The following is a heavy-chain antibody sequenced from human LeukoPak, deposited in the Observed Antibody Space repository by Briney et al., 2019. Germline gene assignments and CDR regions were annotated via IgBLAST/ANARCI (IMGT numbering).Heavy chain of an antibody. V-gene: IGHV1-2*02. D-gene: IGHD1-26*01. J-gene: IGHJ4*02. Sequence: ASVKVSCKASGYAFTVYYMHWVRQAPGQGLEWMGWINPNSGGTNSAQKFQGRVTMTRDKSNSTAYMELSRLRFDGTAVYYCARGAGYSQSPPDYWGQGTLVTVSS. CDR2: INPNSGGT. CDR1: GYAFTVYY. CDR3: ARGAGYSQSPPDY.